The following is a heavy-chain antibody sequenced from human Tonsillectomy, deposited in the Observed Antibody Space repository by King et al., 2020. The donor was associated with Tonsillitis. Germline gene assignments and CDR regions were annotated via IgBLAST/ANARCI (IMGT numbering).Heavy chain of an antibody. CDR3: ARELGLGHDYYDSSGPGGYFDS. CDR1: RFTFSSYW. J-gene: IGHJ4*02. D-gene: IGHD3-22*01. Sequence: EVQLVESGGGLVQPGGSLRLSCAASRFTFSSYWMSWVRQAPGKGLEWVANIKEDGSETYYVDSVKGRFTISRDNAKNSLYLQMNSLRAEDTAVYYCARELGLGHDYYDSSGPGGYFDSWGQGTLVTVSS. CDR2: IKEDGSET. V-gene: IGHV3-7*03.